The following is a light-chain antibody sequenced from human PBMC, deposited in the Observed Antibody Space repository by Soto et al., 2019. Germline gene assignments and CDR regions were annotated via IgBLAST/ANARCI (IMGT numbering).Light chain of an antibody. Sequence: QSVLTQPPSASGTPGQRVTISCSGTSSSIGSNTVDWYQQVPGTAPKFLIYSNSYRLSGVPDRFSGSKSGTSASLAISGLHSEDEADYYCATWDDSLNGLVFGGGTKLTVL. CDR2: SNS. CDR1: SSSIGSNT. CDR3: ATWDDSLNGLV. J-gene: IGLJ2*01. V-gene: IGLV1-44*01.